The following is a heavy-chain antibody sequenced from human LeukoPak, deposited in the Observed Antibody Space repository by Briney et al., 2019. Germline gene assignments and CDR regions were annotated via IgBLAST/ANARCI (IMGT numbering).Heavy chain of an antibody. Sequence: GGSLRLSCAASGFTFSSYGMHWVRQAPGKGLEWVAVIWYDGSNKYYADSVKGRFTISRDNSKNTLYLQMNSLRAEDTAVYYCARGAGLDAFDIWAKGQWSPSLQ. V-gene: IGHV3-33*01. CDR2: IWYDGSNK. CDR1: GFTFSSYG. CDR3: ARGAGLDAFDI. J-gene: IGHJ3*02.